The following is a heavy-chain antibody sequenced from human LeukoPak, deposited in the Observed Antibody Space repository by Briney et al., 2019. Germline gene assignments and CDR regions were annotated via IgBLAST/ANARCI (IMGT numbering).Heavy chain of an antibody. V-gene: IGHV4-34*01. CDR1: GGSFSGYY. D-gene: IGHD3-10*01. J-gene: IGHJ4*02. Sequence: SETLSLTCAVYGGSFSGYYWSWIRQPPGKGLEWIGEINHSGSTNYNPSLKSRVTMSVDTSKNQFSLKLSSVTAADTAVYYCARWAMVRGVMGFDYWGQGTLVTVSS. CDR3: ARWAMVRGVMGFDY. CDR2: INHSGST.